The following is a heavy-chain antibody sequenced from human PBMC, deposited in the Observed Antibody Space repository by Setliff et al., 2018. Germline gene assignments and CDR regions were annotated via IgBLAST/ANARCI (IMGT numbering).Heavy chain of an antibody. J-gene: IGHJ4*02. CDR2: INTGNGNT. V-gene: IGHV1-3*04. CDR3: ARDLTGTSGY. Sequence: PSVKVSCKASGYTFTSYVMHWVRQAPGQRLEWMGWINTGNGNTKYSQKFQGRVTITTDTSASTAYMELSSLRSEDTAVFYCARDLTGTSGYWGQGTLVTVSS. D-gene: IGHD1-7*01. CDR1: GYTFTSYV.